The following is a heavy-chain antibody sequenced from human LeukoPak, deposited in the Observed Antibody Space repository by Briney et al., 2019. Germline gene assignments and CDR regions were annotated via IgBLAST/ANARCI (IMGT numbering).Heavy chain of an antibody. D-gene: IGHD6-13*01. V-gene: IGHV3-74*01. J-gene: IGHJ4*02. CDR2: INSDGSST. CDR3: ARESYSSTWDFDY. CDR1: GFTFSSYW. Sequence: PGGSLRLSCAASGFTFSSYWMHWVRQAPGKGLVWVSHINSDGSSTRYADSVKGRFTISRDNAKSTLYLQINSLRADDTAVYYCARESYSSTWDFDYWGQGTLVTVSS.